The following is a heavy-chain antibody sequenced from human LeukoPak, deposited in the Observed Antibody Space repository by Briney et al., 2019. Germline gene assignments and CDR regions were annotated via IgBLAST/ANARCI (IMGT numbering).Heavy chain of an antibody. J-gene: IGHJ4*02. CDR2: IIPILGTA. V-gene: IGHV1-69*04. CDR3: ARDSRGGSCYDS. D-gene: IGHD2-15*01. CDR1: GGTFSSYA. Sequence: ASVKVSCKASGGTFSSYAISWVRQAPGQGLEWMGRIIPILGTANYAQKFQGRVTITADKSTSTAYMELSSLRSEDTAVYYCARDSRGGSCYDSWGQGTLVTVSS.